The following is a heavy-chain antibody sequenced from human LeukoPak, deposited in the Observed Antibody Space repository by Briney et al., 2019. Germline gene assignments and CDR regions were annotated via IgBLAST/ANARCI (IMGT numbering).Heavy chain of an antibody. D-gene: IGHD3-10*01. V-gene: IGHV4-4*02. CDR1: GGSISSSNW. J-gene: IGHJ4*01. CDR2: INHSGNT. Sequence: PSETLSLTCAVSGGSISSSNWWNWVRQPPGKGLEWIGEINHSGNTNYNPSLKSRVTISVDTSKNQFSLKLSSVTAADTAVYYCAREPFGELSTFDYWGKEPWSPSPQ. CDR3: AREPFGELSTFDY.